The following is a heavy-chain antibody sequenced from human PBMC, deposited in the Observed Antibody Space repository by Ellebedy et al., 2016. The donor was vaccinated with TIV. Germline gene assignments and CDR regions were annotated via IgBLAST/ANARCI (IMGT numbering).Heavy chain of an antibody. D-gene: IGHD6-19*01. Sequence: SETLSLTCTVSGGSISSYYWSWIRQPPGKGLEWIGYIYYSGSTNYNPSLKSRVTISVDKSKNQFSLKLSSVTAADTAVYYCAREGWGDGSGSTDYYYYYMDVWGKGTTVTVSS. CDR1: GGSISSYY. CDR3: AREGWGDGSGSTDYYYYYMDV. J-gene: IGHJ6*03. V-gene: IGHV4-59*12. CDR2: IYYSGST.